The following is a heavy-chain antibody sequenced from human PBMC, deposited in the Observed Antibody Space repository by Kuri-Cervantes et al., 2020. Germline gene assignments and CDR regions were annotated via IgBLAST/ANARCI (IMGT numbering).Heavy chain of an antibody. CDR3: AKGSGDY. CDR1: GFTVSSNY. D-gene: IGHD2-15*01. CDR2: ISGSGGST. V-gene: IGHV3-23*01. Sequence: GGSLRLSCAVSGFTVSSNYISWVRQAPGKGLEWVSAISGSGGSTYYADSVKGRFTISRDNSKNTLYLQMNSLRAEDTAVYYCAKGSGDYWGQGTLVTVSS. J-gene: IGHJ4*02.